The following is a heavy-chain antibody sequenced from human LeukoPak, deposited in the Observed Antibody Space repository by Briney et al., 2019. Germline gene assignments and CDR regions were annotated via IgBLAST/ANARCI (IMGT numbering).Heavy chain of an antibody. V-gene: IGHV3-23*01. CDR1: GFTFSSYA. D-gene: IGHD1-26*01. Sequence: QSGGSLRLSCAASGFTFSSYAMSWVRQTPGKGLEWVSAISGSGGSTYYADSVKGRFTISRDNSKNTLYLQMNSLRAEDTAVYYCARAEIVGALRFQHWGQGTLVTVSS. CDR2: ISGSGGST. CDR3: ARAEIVGALRFQH. J-gene: IGHJ1*01.